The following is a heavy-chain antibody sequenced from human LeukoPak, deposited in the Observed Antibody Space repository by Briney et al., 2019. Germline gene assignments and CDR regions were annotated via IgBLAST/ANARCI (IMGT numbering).Heavy chain of an antibody. D-gene: IGHD5-12*01. CDR1: GGSISSYY. Sequence: SETLSLTCTVSGGSISSYYWSWIRQPPGKGLEWIGYIYYSGSTNYNPSLKSRVTISVDTSKNQFSLKLSSVTAADTAVYYCARRGNSGFYFDYWGQGTLVTVSS. CDR2: IYYSGST. CDR3: ARRGNSGFYFDY. J-gene: IGHJ4*02. V-gene: IGHV4-59*08.